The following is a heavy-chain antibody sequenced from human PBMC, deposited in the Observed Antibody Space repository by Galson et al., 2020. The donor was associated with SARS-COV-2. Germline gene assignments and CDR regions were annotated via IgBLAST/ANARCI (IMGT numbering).Heavy chain of an antibody. Sequence: GESLKISCAASGFTVSSNYMSWVRQAPGKGLEWVSVIYSGGSTYYADSVKGRFTISRDNSKNTLYLQMNSLRAEDMAVYYCARDLKFGLPTDYMDVWGKGTTVTVSS. D-gene: IGHD3-16*01. CDR2: IYSGGST. CDR3: ARDLKFGLPTDYMDV. CDR1: GFTVSSNY. V-gene: IGHV3-53*01. J-gene: IGHJ6*03.